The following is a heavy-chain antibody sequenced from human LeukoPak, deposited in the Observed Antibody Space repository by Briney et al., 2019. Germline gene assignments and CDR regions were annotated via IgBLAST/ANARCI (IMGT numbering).Heavy chain of an antibody. J-gene: IGHJ4*02. CDR2: ISYDGSNK. V-gene: IGHV3-30*04. CDR1: GFTFSSYA. CDR3: ARDEFIWGIAAAGTRVFNY. D-gene: IGHD6-13*01. Sequence: GGSLRLSCAASGFTFSSYAMHWVRQAPGKGLEWVAVISYDGSNKYYADSVKGRFTISRDNSKNTLYLQMNSLRAEDTAVYYCARDEFIWGIAAAGTRVFNYWGQGTLVTVSS.